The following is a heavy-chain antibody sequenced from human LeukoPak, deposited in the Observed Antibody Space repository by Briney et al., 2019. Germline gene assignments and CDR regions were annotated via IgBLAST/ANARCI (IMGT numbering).Heavy chain of an antibody. Sequence: GGSLTLSCAASGCTFSSSGRIRVGQAPADGLEWTSSISDSGSGGSTYYADSVKGRFTISRDNSKNTLYLQMNSLRAEDTAVYYCAKSGYNRFDYWGQGTLVTVSS. CDR3: AKSGYNRFDY. D-gene: IGHD5-24*01. J-gene: IGHJ4*02. V-gene: IGHV3-23*01. CDR1: GCTFSSSG. CDR2: ISDSGSGGST.